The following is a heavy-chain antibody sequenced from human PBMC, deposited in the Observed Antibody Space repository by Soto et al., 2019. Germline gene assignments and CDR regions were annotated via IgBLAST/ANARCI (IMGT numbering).Heavy chain of an antibody. Sequence: QVQLVQSGAELKKPGASVRISCKASEYSLPTHTIHWVRQAPGHRLEWMGWINAANGHTKYSQNFQNRVTISSDTSASTVYMKLTGLTSDDTAIYYCARANETYDWGANDYWGQGTLVTVSS. D-gene: IGHD7-27*01. J-gene: IGHJ4*02. CDR1: EYSLPTHT. V-gene: IGHV1-3*01. CDR3: ARANETYDWGANDY. CDR2: INAANGHT.